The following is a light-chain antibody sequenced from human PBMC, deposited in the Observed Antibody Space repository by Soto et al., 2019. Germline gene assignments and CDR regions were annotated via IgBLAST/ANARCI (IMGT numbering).Light chain of an antibody. J-gene: IGKJ5*01. CDR2: DAS. CDR3: QQRNPWPPIT. Sequence: EIVLTQSPATLSLSPGERATLSCRSRQSVSDYLACYQQKPGQAPRLLIYDASNRATGIPARFNGSGSGTDFILTISNLEPEDFAVYYCQQRNPWPPITLGQGTRLEIK. V-gene: IGKV3-11*01. CDR1: QSVSDY.